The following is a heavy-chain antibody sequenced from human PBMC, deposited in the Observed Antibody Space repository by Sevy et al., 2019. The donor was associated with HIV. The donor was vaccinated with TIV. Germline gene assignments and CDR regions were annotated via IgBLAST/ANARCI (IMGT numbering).Heavy chain of an antibody. CDR2: FVPEDGEI. CDR1: RYTLSEVS. CDR3: VIGDTPRLTGSGTRLKDQSLNYFEF. D-gene: IGHD3-16*02. J-gene: IGHJ4*02. V-gene: IGHV1-24*01. Sequence: ASVKVSCNVPRYTLSEVSMHWVRQAPGKGLEWMGGFVPEDGEIVFAQKFQGRVTVAEDTLTDTAYLVVTNLRSEDTATYFCVIGDTPRLTGSGTRLKDQSLNYFEFWGQGTLVTVSS.